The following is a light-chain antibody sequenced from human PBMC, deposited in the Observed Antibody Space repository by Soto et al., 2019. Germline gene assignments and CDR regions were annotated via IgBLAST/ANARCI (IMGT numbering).Light chain of an antibody. V-gene: IGLV2-14*01. CDR1: NSDVGAYNY. Sequence: QSALTQPASVSGSPGQSITISCTGTNSDVGAYNYVSWFQQHPGRAPKLIIFEVSNRPSGVSHRFSGSKSGNTASLTISGLQAEDEADYYCCSYANTTTVFGGGTKLTVL. J-gene: IGLJ3*02. CDR2: EVS. CDR3: CSYANTTTV.